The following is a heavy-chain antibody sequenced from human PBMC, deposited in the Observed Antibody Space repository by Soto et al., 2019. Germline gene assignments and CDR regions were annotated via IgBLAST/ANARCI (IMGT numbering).Heavy chain of an antibody. CDR3: ARGPHLDFLDY. J-gene: IGHJ4*02. CDR1: GFTVSSNY. D-gene: IGHD3-3*01. CDR2: IYSGGST. V-gene: IGHV3-53*04. Sequence: EVQLVESGGGLVQPGGSLRLSCAASGFTVSSNYMSWVRQAPGKGLEWVSVIYSGGSTYYADSVKGRFTISRHNAKNTLYLQMNSLRAEDTAVYYCARGPHLDFLDYWGQGTLVTVSS.